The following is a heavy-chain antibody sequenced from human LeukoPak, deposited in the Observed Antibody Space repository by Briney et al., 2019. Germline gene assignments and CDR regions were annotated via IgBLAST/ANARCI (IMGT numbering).Heavy chain of an antibody. V-gene: IGHV4-61*02. CDR1: GGSISSGSYY. CDR3: ARGYDFWSGYYHDY. Sequence: PSETLSLTCTVSGGSISSGSYYWSWIRQPAGKGLEWIGRIYTSGSTNYNPSLKSRVTISVDTSKNQFSLKLSSVTAADTAVYYCARGYDFWSGYYHDYWGQGTLVTVSS. CDR2: IYTSGST. J-gene: IGHJ4*02. D-gene: IGHD3-3*01.